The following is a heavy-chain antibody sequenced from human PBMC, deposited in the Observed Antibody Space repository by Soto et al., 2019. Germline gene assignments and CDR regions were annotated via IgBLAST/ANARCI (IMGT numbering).Heavy chain of an antibody. V-gene: IGHV3-48*03. Sequence: EVQLVESGGGLVQPGGSLRLSCAASGFTFSSYEMNWVRQAPGKGLEWVSYISSSGSTIYYADSVKGRFTISRDNAKNSLYLQMNSLRAEDTAVYYCARPIAVAGRGDFDYWGQGTLVTVSS. CDR2: ISSSGSTI. CDR3: ARPIAVAGRGDFDY. D-gene: IGHD6-19*01. J-gene: IGHJ4*02. CDR1: GFTFSSYE.